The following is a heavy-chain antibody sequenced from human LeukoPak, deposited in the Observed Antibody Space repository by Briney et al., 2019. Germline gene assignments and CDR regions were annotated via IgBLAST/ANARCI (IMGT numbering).Heavy chain of an antibody. CDR3: ARSRSGSYLPLNWFDP. V-gene: IGHV4-59*02. J-gene: IGHJ5*02. CDR2: IYYSGSA. D-gene: IGHD1-26*01. Sequence: GSLRLSCAASGFTVSSNYMSWIRQPPGKGLEWIGYIYYSGSANYNPSLKSRVTISVDTSKNQFSLKLSSVTAADTAVYYCARSRSGSYLPLNWFDPWGQGTLVTVSS. CDR1: GFTVSSNY.